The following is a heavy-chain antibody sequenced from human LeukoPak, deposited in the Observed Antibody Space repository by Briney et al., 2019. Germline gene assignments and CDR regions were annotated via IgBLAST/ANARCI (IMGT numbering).Heavy chain of an antibody. D-gene: IGHD6-6*01. CDR1: GGSISSGDYY. Sequence: SETLSLTCTVSGGSISSGDYYWSWIRQPPGKGLEWIGYIYYSGSTNYNPSLKSRVTISVDTSKNQFSLKLSSVTAADTAVYYCARGYEYSSSSFPYWGQGTLVTVSS. J-gene: IGHJ4*02. V-gene: IGHV4-61*08. CDR3: ARGYEYSSSSFPY. CDR2: IYYSGST.